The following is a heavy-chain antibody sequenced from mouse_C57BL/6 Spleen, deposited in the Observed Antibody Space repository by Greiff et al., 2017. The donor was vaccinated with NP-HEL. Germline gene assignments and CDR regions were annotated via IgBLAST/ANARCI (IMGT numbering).Heavy chain of an antibody. V-gene: IGHV1-69*01. CDR1: GYTFTSYW. CDR2: IDPSDSYT. Sequence: QVQLQQPGAELVMPGASVKLSCKASGYTFTSYWMHWVKQRPGQGLEWIGEIDPSDSYTNYNQKFKGKSTLTVDKSSSTAYMQLSSLTSEDSAVYYCGRGGDGSYWYFDVWGTGTTVTVSS. D-gene: IGHD1-1*01. CDR3: GRGGDGSYWYFDV. J-gene: IGHJ1*03.